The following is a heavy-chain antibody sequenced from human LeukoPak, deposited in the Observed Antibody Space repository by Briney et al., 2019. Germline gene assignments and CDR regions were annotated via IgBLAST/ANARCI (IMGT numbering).Heavy chain of an antibody. CDR1: GFTFRSYA. D-gene: IGHD3-16*01. CDR2: INNSGGST. CDR3: AKSQFGGVFDGFDI. Sequence: GGSLRLSCTASGFTFRSYAMSWVRQAPGKGLEWVSTINNSGGSTYYADSVKGRFTISRDNSKDTLYVQMNSLRAEDTAVYYCAKSQFGGVFDGFDIWGQGTMVTVSS. J-gene: IGHJ3*02. V-gene: IGHV3-23*01.